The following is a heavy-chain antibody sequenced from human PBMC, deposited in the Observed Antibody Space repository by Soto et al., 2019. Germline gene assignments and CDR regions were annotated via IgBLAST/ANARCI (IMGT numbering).Heavy chain of an antibody. J-gene: IGHJ6*02. D-gene: IGHD3-3*01. Sequence: EVQLVESGGGLVTPGGSLRLSCTPSGFIFSDYGMSWVRQAPGKGLEWVSSISSTSSYKYYGDSVKGRFTISRDNTKNSLYLQMNSLRAEDTAVYYCARDGRGYYALDVWGQGTTVTVSS. CDR2: ISSTSSYK. V-gene: IGHV3-21*01. CDR3: ARDGRGYYALDV. CDR1: GFIFSDYG.